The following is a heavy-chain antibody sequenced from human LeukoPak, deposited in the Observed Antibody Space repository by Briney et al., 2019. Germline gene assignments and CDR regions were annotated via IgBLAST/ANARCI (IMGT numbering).Heavy chain of an antibody. J-gene: IGHJ3*02. Sequence: PSETLSLTCAVYGGSFSGYYWSWIRQPPGKGLEWIGEINHSGSTNYNPSLKSRVTISVDTSKNQFSLKLSSVTAADTAVYYCASRGPRRAFDIWGQGTMVTVSS. V-gene: IGHV4-34*01. CDR1: GGSFSGYY. D-gene: IGHD3-10*01. CDR3: ASRGPRRAFDI. CDR2: INHSGST.